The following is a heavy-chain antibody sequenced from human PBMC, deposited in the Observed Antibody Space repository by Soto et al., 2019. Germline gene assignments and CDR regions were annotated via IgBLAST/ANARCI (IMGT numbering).Heavy chain of an antibody. D-gene: IGHD3-22*01. CDR3: AKDLRGYYDSSGYSSGIDAFDI. J-gene: IGHJ3*02. V-gene: IGHV3-23*01. Sequence: GGSLRLSCAASGFTFSGYAMSWVRPAPGKGLEWVSAISGSGGSTYYADSVKGRFTISRDNSKNTLYLQMNSLRAEDTAVYYCAKDLRGYYDSSGYSSGIDAFDIWRQRTMVTVSS. CDR1: GFTFSGYA. CDR2: ISGSGGST.